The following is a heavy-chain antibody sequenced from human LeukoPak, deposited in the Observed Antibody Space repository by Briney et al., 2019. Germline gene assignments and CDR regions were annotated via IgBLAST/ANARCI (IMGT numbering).Heavy chain of an antibody. Sequence: SVKVSCKASGGTFISYAISWVRQAPGQGLEWMGRIIPIFGTANYAQKFQGRVTITTDESTSTAYMELSSLRSEDTAVYYCATRYVVRGVPADYWGQGTLVTVSS. CDR1: GGTFISYA. V-gene: IGHV1-69*05. CDR2: IIPIFGTA. J-gene: IGHJ4*02. D-gene: IGHD3-10*01. CDR3: ATRYVVRGVPADY.